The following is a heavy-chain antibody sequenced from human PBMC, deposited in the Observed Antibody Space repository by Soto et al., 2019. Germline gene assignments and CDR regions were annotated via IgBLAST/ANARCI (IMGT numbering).Heavy chain of an antibody. D-gene: IGHD2-8*01. CDR1: GGSFSGYY. CDR3: ARGTGVGYYYGMDV. Sequence: PSETLSLTCAVYGGSFSGYYWSWIRQPPGRGLEWIGEINHSGSTNYNPSLKSRVTISVDTSKNQFPLKLSSVTAADTAVYYCARGTGVGYYYGMDVWGQGTTVTVSS. CDR2: INHSGST. V-gene: IGHV4-34*01. J-gene: IGHJ6*02.